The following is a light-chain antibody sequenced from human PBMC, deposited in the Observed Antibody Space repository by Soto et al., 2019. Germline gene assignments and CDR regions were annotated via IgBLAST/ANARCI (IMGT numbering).Light chain of an antibody. J-gene: IGLJ1*01. CDR1: SSDVGGYNY. CDR3: GSYAGSYTLGV. Sequence: QSALTQPRSVSGSPGQSVTISCTGTSSDVGGYNYVSWYQQHPGKAPKLLIYDVSKRPSGVPDRFSGSKSGNTASLTISGLQAEDESAYYCGSYAGSYTLGVFGTGTKLTVL. V-gene: IGLV2-11*01. CDR2: DVS.